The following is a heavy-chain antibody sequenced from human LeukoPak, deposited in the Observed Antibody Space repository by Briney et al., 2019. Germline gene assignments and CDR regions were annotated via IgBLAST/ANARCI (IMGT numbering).Heavy chain of an antibody. CDR1: GFSFSSYG. J-gene: IGHJ4*02. D-gene: IGHD4-17*01. V-gene: IGHV3-33*01. Sequence: PGGSLRLSCAASGFSFSSYGMHWVRQAPGKGLEWVAVIWYDGSTKYYADPVRGRFSVSRDNSKNTLYLQMDSLRAEDTAVYYCARSTTVTLQSFDYWGQGTLVTVSS. CDR2: IWYDGSTK. CDR3: ARSTTVTLQSFDY.